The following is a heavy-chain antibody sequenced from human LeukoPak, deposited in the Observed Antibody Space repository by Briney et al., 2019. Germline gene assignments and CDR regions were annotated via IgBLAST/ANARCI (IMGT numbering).Heavy chain of an antibody. D-gene: IGHD6-6*01. CDR2: IDYSGTA. CDR1: GGSISSGGYY. J-gene: IGHJ5*01. Sequence: SETLSLTCTVSGGSISSGGYYWSWIRQLPGKGLEWIGYIDYSGTAYYNPSLKSRVTISIDTSKNQFSVKLSSVTAADTAVYYCARDSYSSSIRWFDSWGQGTLVIVSP. V-gene: IGHV4-31*03. CDR3: ARDSYSSSIRWFDS.